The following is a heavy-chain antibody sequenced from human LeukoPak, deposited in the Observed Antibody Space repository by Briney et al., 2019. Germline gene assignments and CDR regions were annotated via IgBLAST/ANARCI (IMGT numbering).Heavy chain of an antibody. CDR3: ARTTTIFGVFTTPFDY. CDR1: AYTSSRLG. V-gene: IGHV1-18*01. D-gene: IGHD3-3*01. Sequence: ASVKVSCKTSAYTSSRLGISWVRQAPGHGLEWMGWISAYNGQTKYAEKFQDRVTMTTDTSTSTAYMELRSLRSGDTAVYYCARTTTIFGVFTTPFDYWGQGTLVSVSP. J-gene: IGHJ4*02. CDR2: ISAYNGQT.